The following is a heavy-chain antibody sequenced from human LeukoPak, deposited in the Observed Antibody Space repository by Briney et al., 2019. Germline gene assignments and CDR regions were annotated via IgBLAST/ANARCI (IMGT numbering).Heavy chain of an antibody. CDR2: IIPMFGTA. V-gene: IGHV1-69*05. J-gene: IGHJ4*02. Sequence: ASVKVSCKASGGTFSSYAISWVRQAPGQGLEWMGGIIPMFGTANYAQEFQGRVTITTDESTSTAYMELSSLRSEDTAVYYCARGRRKLGDYFDYWGQGTLVTVSS. CDR3: ARGRRKLGDYFDY. D-gene: IGHD7-27*01. CDR1: GGTFSSYA.